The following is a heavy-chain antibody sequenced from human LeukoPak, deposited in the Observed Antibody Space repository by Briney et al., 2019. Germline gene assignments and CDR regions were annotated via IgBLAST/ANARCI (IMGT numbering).Heavy chain of an antibody. CDR1: GFTFSSYG. CDR3: AKALAATGIGGYFDY. CDR2: MSSDGTNK. V-gene: IGHV3-30*18. D-gene: IGHD6-13*01. J-gene: IGHJ4*02. Sequence: GSLRLSCAASGFTFSSYGMHWVRQAPGKGLEWVAAMSSDGTNKYYADSVKGRFTISRDNSKNTLYLQMNSLRAEDTAVYYCAKALAATGIGGYFDYWGQGTLVTVSS.